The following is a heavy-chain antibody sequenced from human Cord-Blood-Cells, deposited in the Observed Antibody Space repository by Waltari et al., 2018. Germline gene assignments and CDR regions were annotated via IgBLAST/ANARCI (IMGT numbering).Heavy chain of an antibody. Sequence: QVQLVESGGGVVQHGRSLRLSCAASGFTFSSYGMHWVRQAPGKGLEWVAVISYDGSNKYYADSVKGRFTISRDNSKNTLYLQMNSLRAEDTAVYYCAKELSQGDAFDIWGQGTMVTVSS. CDR3: AKELSQGDAFDI. CDR1: GFTFSSYG. CDR2: ISYDGSNK. V-gene: IGHV3-30*18. J-gene: IGHJ3*02.